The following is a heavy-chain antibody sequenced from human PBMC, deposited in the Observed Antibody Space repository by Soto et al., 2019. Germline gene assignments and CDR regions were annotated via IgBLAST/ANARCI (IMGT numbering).Heavy chain of an antibody. CDR2: INHSGST. J-gene: IGHJ4*02. D-gene: IGHD5-18*01. Sequence: QVQLQQWGAGLLKPSETLSLTCAVYGGSFSGYYWSWIRQPPGKGLEWIGEINHSGSTNYNPSLKSRVTISVDTAKNQFSLKLSSVTAADTAVYYCARGNRGYLRDYWGQGTLVTVSS. CDR1: GGSFSGYY. CDR3: ARGNRGYLRDY. V-gene: IGHV4-34*01.